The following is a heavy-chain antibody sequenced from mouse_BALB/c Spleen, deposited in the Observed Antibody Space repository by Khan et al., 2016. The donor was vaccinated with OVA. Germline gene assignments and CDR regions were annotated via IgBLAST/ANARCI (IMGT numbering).Heavy chain of an antibody. CDR1: GYTFTSYT. D-gene: IGHD2-14*01. CDR2: INPSNGYT. J-gene: IGHJ3*01. CDR3: VRDGDYHRNVGWFGY. Sequence: VQLQQSGAELARPGASVKMSCKASGYTFTSYTIHWIKKRPGQGLEWIGYINPSNGYTNYNQKFKDKATLTTDKSSTTAYLQLSSLTSADSAVSNGVRDGDYHRNVGWFGYWGQGTLVTVSA. V-gene: IGHV1-4*01.